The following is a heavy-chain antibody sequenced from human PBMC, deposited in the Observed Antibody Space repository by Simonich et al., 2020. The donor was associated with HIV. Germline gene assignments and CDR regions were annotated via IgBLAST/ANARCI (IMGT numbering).Heavy chain of an antibody. CDR1: GVSFSVYY. CDR3: ARRHPTTVTTPYFDY. Sequence: QVQLQQWGAGLLKPSETLSLTCAVNGVSFSVYYWSWNRHPPGKGLEWFGKITHSGNTNYNPSLKSRVTISVDTSKNQFSLKLSSVTAADTAVYYCARRHPTTVTTPYFDYWGQGTLVTVSS. D-gene: IGHD4-17*01. CDR2: ITHSGNT. J-gene: IGHJ4*02. V-gene: IGHV4-34*01.